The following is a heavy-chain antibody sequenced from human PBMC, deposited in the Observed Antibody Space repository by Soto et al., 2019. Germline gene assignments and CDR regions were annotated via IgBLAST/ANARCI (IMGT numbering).Heavy chain of an antibody. D-gene: IGHD6-19*01. Sequence: GASVKVSCKASGYTFTSYGISWVRQAPGQGLEWMRWISAYNGNTNYAQKLQGRVTMTTDTSTSTAYMELRSLRSDDTAVYYCARAPYSSGWPLTTHYYYYYMDVWGKGTTVTVSS. V-gene: IGHV1-18*01. CDR2: ISAYNGNT. CDR1: GYTFTSYG. CDR3: ARAPYSSGWPLTTHYYYYYMDV. J-gene: IGHJ6*03.